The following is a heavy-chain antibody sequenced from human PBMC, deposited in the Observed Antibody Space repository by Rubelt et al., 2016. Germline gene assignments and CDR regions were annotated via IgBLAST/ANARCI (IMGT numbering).Heavy chain of an antibody. J-gene: IGHJ4*02. CDR3: ASSAAAGPR. V-gene: IGHV4-59*12. D-gene: IGHD6-13*01. CDR1: GGSISSYY. CDR2: IYYSGST. Sequence: QVQLQESGPGLVKPSETLSLTCTVSGGSISSYYWSWIRQPPGKGLEWIGYIYYSGSTNYNPSLKSRVTISVDTSKNQFSLKLSSVTAADTAVYYCASSAAAGPRWGQGTLVTVSS.